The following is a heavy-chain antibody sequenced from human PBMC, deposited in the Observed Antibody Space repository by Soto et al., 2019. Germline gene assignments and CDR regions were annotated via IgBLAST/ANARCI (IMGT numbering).Heavy chain of an antibody. Sequence: SETLSLTCTVSGGSISSGGYYWSWIRQHPGKGLEWIGYIYYSGSTYYNPSLKSRVTISVDTSKNQFSLKLSSVTAADTAVYYCARDYYDSSGYRPFDYWGQGTLVTVSS. CDR2: IYYSGST. D-gene: IGHD3-22*01. J-gene: IGHJ4*02. CDR1: GGSISSGGYY. V-gene: IGHV4-31*03. CDR3: ARDYYDSSGYRPFDY.